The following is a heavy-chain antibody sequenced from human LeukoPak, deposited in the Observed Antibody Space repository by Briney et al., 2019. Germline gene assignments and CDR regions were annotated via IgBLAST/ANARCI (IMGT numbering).Heavy chain of an antibody. V-gene: IGHV1-69*05. CDR1: GGTFSSYA. CDR3: ARGRGTYYDILTGYFYWFDP. D-gene: IGHD3-9*01. Sequence: ASVKVSCKASGGTFSSYAISWVRQAPGQGPEWMGGIIPIFGTANCAQKFQGRVTITTDESTSTAYMELSSLRSEDTAVYYCARGRGTYYDILTGYFYWFDPWGQGTLVTVSS. J-gene: IGHJ5*02. CDR2: IIPIFGTA.